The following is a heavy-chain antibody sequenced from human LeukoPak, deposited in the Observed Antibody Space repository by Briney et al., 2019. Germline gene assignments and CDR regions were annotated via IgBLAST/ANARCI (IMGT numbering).Heavy chain of an antibody. CDR1: GYTFTSYD. Sequence: GASVKVSCKASGYTFTSYDINWVRQATGQWLEWMGWMNPNSGNTGYAQKFQGRVTMTRNTSISTAYMELSSLRSEDTAVYYCARVGEEDYYYYYMDVWGKGTTVTVSS. J-gene: IGHJ6*03. V-gene: IGHV1-8*01. D-gene: IGHD3-16*01. CDR2: MNPNSGNT. CDR3: ARVGEEDYYYYYMDV.